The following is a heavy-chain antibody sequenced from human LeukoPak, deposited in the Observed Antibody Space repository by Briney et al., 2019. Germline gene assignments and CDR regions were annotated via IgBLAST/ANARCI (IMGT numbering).Heavy chain of an antibody. V-gene: IGHV3-13*04. CDR1: GFTFSAYD. CDR2: TGPPGDT. CDR3: ARRAAGGTYFDY. D-gene: IGHD6-13*01. J-gene: IGHJ4*02. Sequence: GGSLRLSCAASGFTFSAYDMHWVRQTTGKGLEWVSGTGPPGDTFYPGSVKGRFTISRENAKNFLYLQMNSLRAGDTAVYYCARRAAGGTYFDYWGQGTLVTVSS.